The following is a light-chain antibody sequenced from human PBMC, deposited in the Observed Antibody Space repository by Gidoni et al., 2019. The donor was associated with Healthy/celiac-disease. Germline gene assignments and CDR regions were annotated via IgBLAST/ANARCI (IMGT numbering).Light chain of an antibody. Sequence: DIVLTQSPGTLSLSPGERATLSCRASQSVSSSYLAWYQQKPGQAPRLLIYGASSRATGRPDRFSGSGSGTDFTLTISRLEPEDCAVYYCQQYGSSPKTFGQGTKLEIK. V-gene: IGKV3-20*01. CDR3: QQYGSSPKT. J-gene: IGKJ2*01. CDR2: GAS. CDR1: QSVSSSY.